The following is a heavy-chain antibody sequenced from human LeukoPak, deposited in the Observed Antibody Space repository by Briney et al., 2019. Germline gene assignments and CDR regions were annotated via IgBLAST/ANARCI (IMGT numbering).Heavy chain of an antibody. V-gene: IGHV3-11*06. J-gene: IGHJ4*02. D-gene: IGHD2-15*01. CDR3: ARDEGYCSGGSCYSNY. Sequence: GGSLRLSCAASGFTFSDYYMSWIRQAPGKGLEWVSYTNSSSSYTNSADSVKGRFTISRDNAKNSLYLQMNSLRAEDTAVYYCARDEGYCSGGSCYSNYWGQGTLVTVSS. CDR2: TNSSSSYT. CDR1: GFTFSDYY.